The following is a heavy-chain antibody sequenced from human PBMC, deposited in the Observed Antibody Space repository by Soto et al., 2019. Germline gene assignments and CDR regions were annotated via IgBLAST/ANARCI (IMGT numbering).Heavy chain of an antibody. CDR2: INHSGST. CDR3: ARVYGRGFLRPTNWFDT. D-gene: IGHD3-3*01. Sequence: PSETLSLTCAVYGGSFSGYYWSWIRQPPGKGLEWIGEINHSGSTNYNPSLKSRVTISVDTSKNQFSLKLSSVTAADTAVYYCARVYGRGFLRPTNWFDTWSQGTLVTVSS. CDR1: GGSFSGYY. V-gene: IGHV4-34*01. J-gene: IGHJ5*02.